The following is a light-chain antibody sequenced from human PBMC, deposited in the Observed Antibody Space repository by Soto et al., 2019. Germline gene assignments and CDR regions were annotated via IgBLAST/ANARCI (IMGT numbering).Light chain of an antibody. CDR1: QSLYNSF. V-gene: IGKV3-20*01. J-gene: IGKJ2*01. Sequence: ESVLTQSPGTLSLSPGERATLSCRASQSLYNSFLAWYQQKPGQTPRLLINAVSNRATGVPDRFSGSGSGTDFTLTISRLEPEDFAVYYCQQYGSPPHTFGQGTKAEI. CDR2: AVS. CDR3: QQYGSPPHT.